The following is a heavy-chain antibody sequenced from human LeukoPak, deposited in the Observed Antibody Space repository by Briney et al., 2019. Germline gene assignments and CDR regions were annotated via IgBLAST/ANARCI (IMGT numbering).Heavy chain of an antibody. V-gene: IGHV3-23*01. CDR3: VRSNGNYLYWYFDL. D-gene: IGHD4-11*01. CDR1: GFTFSNHA. CDR2: ISGSGTST. J-gene: IGHJ2*01. Sequence: PGGSLRLSWVASGFTFSNHAMSWVRQAPGKGLEWVAVISGSGTSTYYADSVKGRCSISRGNSKNAVSLQVNRLRGEDTAVYYCVRSNGNYLYWYFDLWGRGTRVTVSS.